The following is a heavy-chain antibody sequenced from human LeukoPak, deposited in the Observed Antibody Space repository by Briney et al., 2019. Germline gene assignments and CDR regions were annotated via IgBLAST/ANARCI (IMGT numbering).Heavy chain of an antibody. CDR1: GFTFNSYG. V-gene: IGHV3-30*18. J-gene: IGHJ6*02. Sequence: GGSLRLSCAASGFTFNSYGMHWVRQAPGKGLEWVAVISYDGSNKYYADSVKGRFTISRDNSKNTLYLQMNSLRAEDTAVYYCAKGIYGSGMDVWGQGTTVTVSS. D-gene: IGHD3-10*01. CDR2: ISYDGSNK. CDR3: AKGIYGSGMDV.